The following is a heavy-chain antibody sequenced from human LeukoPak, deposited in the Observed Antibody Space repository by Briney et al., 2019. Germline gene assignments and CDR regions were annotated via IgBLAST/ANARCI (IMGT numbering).Heavy chain of an antibody. CDR3: ARGRGYNAFDI. D-gene: IGHD5-18*01. CDR2: INHSGST. Sequence: SETLSLTCAVYDGYFSGYYWTWIRRPPGKGVEWIGEINHSGSTNNNPSLKSRVTMSLDTSKNQFSLKLTSVTAADSAVYYCARGRGYNAFDIWGQGTMVTVSS. J-gene: IGHJ3*02. V-gene: IGHV4-34*01. CDR1: DGYFSGYY.